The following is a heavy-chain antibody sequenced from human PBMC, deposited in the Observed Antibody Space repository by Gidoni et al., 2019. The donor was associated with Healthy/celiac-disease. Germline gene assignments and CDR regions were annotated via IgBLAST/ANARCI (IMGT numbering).Heavy chain of an antibody. J-gene: IGHJ1*01. V-gene: IGHV3-74*01. CDR2: INSDGSST. CDR3: AREANNSGSFYKH. D-gene: IGHD3-10*01. Sequence: EVQLVESGGGLVQPGGSLSLSCAASGFTFSSYWMHWVRQAPGKGLVWVPRINSDGSSTNYADSVKGRFTISRDNAKNTLYLQMNSLRAEDTAVYYCAREANNSGSFYKHWGQGTLVTVSS. CDR1: GFTFSSYW.